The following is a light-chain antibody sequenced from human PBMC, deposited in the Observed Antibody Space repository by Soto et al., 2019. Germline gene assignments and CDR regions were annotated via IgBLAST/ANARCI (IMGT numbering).Light chain of an antibody. Sequence: SQSPSSISAAVGDRVTITCRASQAVNSWLAWVQQEPGMAPKLVIYDVSSLQSGVPSRFSGSGSGTEFTLTISSLQPEDFATYYCQQSNNHPISFGQGTRLEIK. CDR2: DVS. V-gene: IGKV1-12*01. J-gene: IGKJ5*01. CDR1: QAVNSW. CDR3: QQSNNHPIS.